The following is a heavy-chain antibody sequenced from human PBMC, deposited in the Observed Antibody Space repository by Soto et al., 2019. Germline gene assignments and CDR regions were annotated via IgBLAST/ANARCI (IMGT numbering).Heavy chain of an antibody. Sequence: SETLSLTCTVSGGSISSGGYYWSWIRQHPGKGLEWIGYIYYSGSTYYNPSLKSRVTISVDTSKNQFPLKLSSVTAADTAVYYCARGSQMENCFDPWGQGTLVTVSS. D-gene: IGHD2-8*01. CDR2: IYYSGST. CDR3: ARGSQMENCFDP. V-gene: IGHV4-31*03. J-gene: IGHJ5*02. CDR1: GGSISSGGYY.